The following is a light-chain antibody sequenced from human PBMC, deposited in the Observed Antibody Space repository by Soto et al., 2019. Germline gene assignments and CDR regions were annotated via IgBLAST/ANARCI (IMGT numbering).Light chain of an antibody. Sequence: QSALTQPRSVSGSPGQSVTISCTGTSSDVGGYNYVSWYQQHPGKAPKVMFYDVSERPSGVPDRFSGSKSGNTASLTISGLQAEDAADYYRSSYAGRPRYVFGTGTKLTVL. J-gene: IGLJ1*01. CDR1: SSDVGGYNY. CDR2: DVS. V-gene: IGLV2-11*01. CDR3: SSYAGRPRYV.